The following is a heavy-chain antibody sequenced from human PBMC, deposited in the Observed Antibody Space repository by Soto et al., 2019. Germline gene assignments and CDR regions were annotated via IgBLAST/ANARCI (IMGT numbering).Heavy chain of an antibody. D-gene: IGHD3-10*01. CDR1: GYTFTGYY. CDR2: INPNSGGT. Sequence: WASVKVSCKASGYTFTGYYMHWVLQAPGQGLEWMGWINPNSGGTNYAQKFQGRVTMTRDTSISTAYMELSRLRSDDTAVYYCARLSLTGFGELSRWGQGTLVTVSS. V-gene: IGHV1-2*02. CDR3: ARLSLTGFGELSR. J-gene: IGHJ4*02.